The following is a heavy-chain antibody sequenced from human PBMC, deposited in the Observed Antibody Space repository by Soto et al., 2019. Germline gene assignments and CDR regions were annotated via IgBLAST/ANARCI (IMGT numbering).Heavy chain of an antibody. CDR3: AREWRTNYGDYGNFDY. CDR2: ISGSGVRT. Sequence: EMQLLESGGGLVQPGASLRLSCSASGFIFSNYAMSWARQAPGKGLEWVSTISGSGVRTYYADSVKGRFTISRDNSKNTLDLQMNSLRAEDTAVYYCAREWRTNYGDYGNFDYWGQGTLVTVSS. J-gene: IGHJ4*02. CDR1: GFIFSNYA. D-gene: IGHD4-17*01. V-gene: IGHV3-23*01.